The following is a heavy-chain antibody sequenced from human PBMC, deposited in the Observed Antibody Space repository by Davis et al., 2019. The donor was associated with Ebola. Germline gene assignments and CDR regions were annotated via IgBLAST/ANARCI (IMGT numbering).Heavy chain of an antibody. J-gene: IGHJ4*02. Sequence: ASVKVSCKASGYTFTNYGITWVRQAPGQGLEWMGWINPHNGNTNYAQNVQGRVTMTTDTSTTTAYMEVGGLRTDDTAVYYCARAQFPTTSDHWGQGTLVTVSS. V-gene: IGHV1-18*04. CDR2: INPHNGNT. D-gene: IGHD1-1*01. CDR3: ARAQFPTTSDH. CDR1: GYTFTNYG.